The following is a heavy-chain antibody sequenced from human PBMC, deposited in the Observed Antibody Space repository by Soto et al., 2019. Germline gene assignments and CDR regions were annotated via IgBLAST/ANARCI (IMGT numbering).Heavy chain of an antibody. Sequence: QITLEESSPTLVKPTQTLTLTCTFSGFSLSTTGVGVGWIRQPPGKALEWLALIYWDDDKRYSPSLKSRLTIIKDTSKHLVVLIITNMDPVDTATYSCPHFNGNYSGYYFDYWGQRTLVTVSS. CDR3: PHFNGNYSGYYFDY. J-gene: IGHJ4*02. D-gene: IGHD4-4*01. V-gene: IGHV2-5*02. CDR2: IYWDDDK. CDR1: GFSLSTTGVG.